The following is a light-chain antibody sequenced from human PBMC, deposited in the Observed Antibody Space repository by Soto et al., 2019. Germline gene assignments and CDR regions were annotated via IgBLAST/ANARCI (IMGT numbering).Light chain of an antibody. Sequence: QSVLTQPPSVSGTPGQSVVISCSGSSGDVGSNHRVSWCQQSPGAAPNLMIYDVTNRPSGVPGRFSVSKSGNTASLTISGLQAEDEADYYCSSFTTSSTYVFGTGTKVTVL. J-gene: IGLJ1*01. CDR3: SSFTTSSTYV. CDR2: DVT. CDR1: SGDVGSNHR. V-gene: IGLV2-18*02.